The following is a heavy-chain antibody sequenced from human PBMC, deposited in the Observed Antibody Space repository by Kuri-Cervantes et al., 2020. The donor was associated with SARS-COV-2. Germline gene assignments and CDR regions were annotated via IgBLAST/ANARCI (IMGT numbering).Heavy chain of an antibody. Sequence: LSLTCAASGFTFDDYAMHWVRQAPGKGLEWVTLISWDGGSTYYADSVKGRFTISRDNSKNSLYLQMNSLKTEDTALYYCAKDMAAAAGTGADYWGQGTLVTVSS. CDR3: AKDMAAAAGTGADY. CDR2: ISWDGGST. CDR1: GFTFDDYA. D-gene: IGHD6-13*01. V-gene: IGHV3-43D*03. J-gene: IGHJ4*02.